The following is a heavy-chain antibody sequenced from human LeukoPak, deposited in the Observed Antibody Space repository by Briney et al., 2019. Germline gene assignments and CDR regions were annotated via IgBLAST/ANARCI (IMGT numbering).Heavy chain of an antibody. CDR2: ISWDGGST. V-gene: IGHV3-43*01. CDR1: GFTFDDYT. CDR3: AKEFGAAGKPGAAGFDY. Sequence: PGGSLRLSCGASGFTFDDYTMHWVRQAPGKGLEWVSLISWDGGSTYYADSVKGRFTISRDNSENSLYLQMNSLRTEDTALFYCAKEFGAAGKPGAAGFDYWGQGTLVTVSS. D-gene: IGHD6-13*01. J-gene: IGHJ4*02.